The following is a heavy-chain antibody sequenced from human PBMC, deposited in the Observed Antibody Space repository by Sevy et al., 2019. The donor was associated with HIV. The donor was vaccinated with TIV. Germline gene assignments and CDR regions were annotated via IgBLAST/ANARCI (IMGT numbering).Heavy chain of an antibody. V-gene: IGHV3-7*01. CDR2: INTDGREK. D-gene: IGHD3-16*01. CDR3: ASSPSKHLGTFDI. J-gene: IGHJ3*02. Sequence: GGSLRLSCVTSGLTFGLYWMSWVRQAPGKGLEWVANINTDGREKYYVDSVTGRFTLSRDNAKNSLYLQMNSLRAEDTAVYYCASSPSKHLGTFDIWGRGTMVTVSS. CDR1: GLTFGLYW.